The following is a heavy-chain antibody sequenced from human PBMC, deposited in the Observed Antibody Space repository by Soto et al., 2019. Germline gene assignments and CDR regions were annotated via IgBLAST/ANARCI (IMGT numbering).Heavy chain of an antibody. Sequence: EVQLVESGGGLIQPGGSLRLSCAASGFTFSSNDMNWVRQAPGKGLEWGSLIYSGGSTYYADSVKGRFTISRDNSKQTLYLQMSSLRAEDTAVYYCATRPLLPGAPWGQGTMVTVSS. J-gene: IGHJ3*01. CDR2: IYSGGST. CDR3: ATRPLLPGAP. CDR1: GFTFSSND. V-gene: IGHV3-53*01. D-gene: IGHD3-22*01.